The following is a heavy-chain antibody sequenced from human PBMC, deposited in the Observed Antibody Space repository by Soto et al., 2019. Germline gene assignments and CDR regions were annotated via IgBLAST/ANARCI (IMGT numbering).Heavy chain of an antibody. CDR1: GFTFSSYG. Sequence: QVQVVESGGGVVQPGRSLRLSCAASGFTFSSYGMHWVRQAPGKGLEWVAGLSYDGSDKLYADSVKGRFTISRDNSKNTVYVQMNSLRVEDTAMYYCARGIGNNWNYIWFDPWGQGTLVTVSS. V-gene: IGHV3-30*03. J-gene: IGHJ5*02. D-gene: IGHD1-7*01. CDR3: ARGIGNNWNYIWFDP. CDR2: LSYDGSDK.